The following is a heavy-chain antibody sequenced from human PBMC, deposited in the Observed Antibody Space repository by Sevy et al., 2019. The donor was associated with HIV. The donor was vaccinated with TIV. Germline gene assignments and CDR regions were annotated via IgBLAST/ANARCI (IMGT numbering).Heavy chain of an antibody. J-gene: IGHJ4*02. CDR1: GGSISSYF. CDR2: IYFTGNT. V-gene: IGHV4-59*01. Sequence: SETLSLTCSVSGGSISSYFWTWVRQSPGKGLEWIGNIYFTGNTDYSPSLKSRVTLSLVTSKSQFSLTLKSVTAADTAIYFCARDSTTRPRVLDYWGQGTLVTVSS. D-gene: IGHD1-1*01. CDR3: ARDSTTRPRVLDY.